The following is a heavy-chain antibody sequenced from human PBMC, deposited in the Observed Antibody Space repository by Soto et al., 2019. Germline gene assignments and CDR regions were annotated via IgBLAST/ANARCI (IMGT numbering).Heavy chain of an antibody. Sequence: TLSLTCTVSGGSISSGDYYWSWIRQPPGKGLEWIGYIYYSGSTYYNPSLKSRVTISVDTSKNQFSLKLSSVTAADTAVYYCARVGRGVAFDIWGQGTMVTVSS. V-gene: IGHV4-30-4*01. J-gene: IGHJ3*02. CDR2: IYYSGST. CDR1: GGSISSGDYY. D-gene: IGHD2-8*01. CDR3: ARVGRGVAFDI.